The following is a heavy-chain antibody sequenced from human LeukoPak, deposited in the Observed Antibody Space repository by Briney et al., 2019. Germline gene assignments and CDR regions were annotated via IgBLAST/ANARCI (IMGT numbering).Heavy chain of an antibody. J-gene: IGHJ4*02. V-gene: IGHV3-7*05. D-gene: IGHD2-15*01. CDR2: IKHDGSEE. CDR1: GFTFSSYW. CDR3: AKGELEYCSGTRCYPFDY. Sequence: GGSLRLSCAASGFTFSSYWMTWVRQAPGKGLEWVANIKHDGSEEYYVDSVKGRFTISRDNAKNSLYLQMNSLRAEDTAVYYCAKGELEYCSGTRCYPFDYWGQGTLVTVSS.